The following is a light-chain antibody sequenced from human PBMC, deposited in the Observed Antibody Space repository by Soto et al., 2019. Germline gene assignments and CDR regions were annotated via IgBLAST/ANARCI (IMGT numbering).Light chain of an antibody. CDR3: QQYNSWPRT. CDR2: GAS. J-gene: IGKJ1*01. V-gene: IGKV3-15*01. Sequence: VVMTQSPATLSVSPGERATFSCRASQSVYSNLAWYQQKPGQAPRLLIYGASSRASRVPVRFSGSGSGTEFTLTISSVESEDFAVYYCQQYNSWPRTFGQGTEVEIK. CDR1: QSVYSN.